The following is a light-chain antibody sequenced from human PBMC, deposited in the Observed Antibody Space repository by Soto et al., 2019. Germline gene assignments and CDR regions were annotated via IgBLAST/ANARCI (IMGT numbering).Light chain of an antibody. J-gene: IGLJ1*01. CDR3: SSYTSSSTYV. CDR2: DVS. Sequence: HSALTQPASLSVAPGQASTISCTGTSSDVGGYNYVSWYQQHPGKAPKLMIYDVSNRPSGDSNRFSGSKSGNTASLTISGLQAEDEADYYCSSYTSSSTYVFGTGTKVTVL. V-gene: IGLV2-14*01. CDR1: SSDVGGYNY.